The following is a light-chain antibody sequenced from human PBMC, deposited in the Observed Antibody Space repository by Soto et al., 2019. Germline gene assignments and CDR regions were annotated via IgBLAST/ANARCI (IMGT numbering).Light chain of an antibody. V-gene: IGKV1-39*01. CDR1: QSISSY. Sequence: DIQMTQSPSSLSASVGDRVTITCRASQSISSYLNLYQQKPGKAPKLLIYAASSLQSGVPSRFSGSGSGTDFTLTISSLQPEDFATYYCQQSYSTPITFGQGTRLEI. CDR3: QQSYSTPIT. CDR2: AAS. J-gene: IGKJ5*01.